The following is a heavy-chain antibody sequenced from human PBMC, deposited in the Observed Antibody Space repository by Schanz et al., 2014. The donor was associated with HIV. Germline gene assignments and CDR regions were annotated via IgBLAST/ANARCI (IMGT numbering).Heavy chain of an antibody. CDR2: ISTTSTYI. J-gene: IGHJ4*02. D-gene: IGHD3-10*01. CDR3: VRETPSGVDYFDY. CDR1: GFSLDSYN. V-gene: IGHV3-21*01. Sequence: EVQLVESGGGLVKPGGSLRLSCTASGFSLDSYNMNWVRQAPGKGLEWVSSISTTSTYIYYGDSGKGRFTVSRDNANNSLLLQMDSLRAEDTAVYYCVRETPSGVDYFDYWGQGSLVTVSS.